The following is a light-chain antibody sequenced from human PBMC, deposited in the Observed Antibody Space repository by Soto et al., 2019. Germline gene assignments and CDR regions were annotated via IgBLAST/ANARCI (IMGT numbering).Light chain of an antibody. CDR1: QSVSTY. J-gene: IGKJ1*01. CDR3: QQTYNSPWT. Sequence: DLQMTQSPSSLSASVGDRVTITCRASQSVSTYLNWYHQKPGKAPKLLIYAASSLQGGVPSRFRGSGSGTDFTLTISSLQPEDFATYFCQQTYNSPWTFGQGTTVDFK. CDR2: AAS. V-gene: IGKV1-39*01.